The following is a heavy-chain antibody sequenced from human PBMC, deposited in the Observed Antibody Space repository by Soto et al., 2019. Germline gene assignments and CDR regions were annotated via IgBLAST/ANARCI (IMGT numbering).Heavy chain of an antibody. CDR3: ARDVISGNGL. CDR2: ISGSGIST. D-gene: IGHD1-26*01. CDR1: GFTFSSYA. V-gene: IGHV3-23*01. J-gene: IGHJ3*01. Sequence: GGSLRLSCVASGFTFSSYAMNWVRQGPGKGLEWVSAISGSGISTYYADSVKGRFTISRDNAKNTLYLQMNSLRDEDTAVYYCARDVISGNGLWGQGTMVTVSS.